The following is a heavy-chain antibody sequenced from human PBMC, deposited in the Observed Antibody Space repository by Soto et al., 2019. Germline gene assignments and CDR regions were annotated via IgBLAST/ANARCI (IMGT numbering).Heavy chain of an antibody. Sequence: EVQLLESGGGLVQPGGSLRLSCAASGFTFSSYAMSWVRQAPGKGLEWVSAISGSGGSTYYADSVKGRFTISRDNSKNTLYLQMNSLRAEDTAVYYCAKVGLYAETYYYDSSGYYYDYWGQGTLVTVSS. CDR3: AKVGLYAETYYYDSSGYYYDY. CDR1: GFTFSSYA. D-gene: IGHD3-22*01. J-gene: IGHJ4*02. V-gene: IGHV3-23*01. CDR2: ISGSGGST.